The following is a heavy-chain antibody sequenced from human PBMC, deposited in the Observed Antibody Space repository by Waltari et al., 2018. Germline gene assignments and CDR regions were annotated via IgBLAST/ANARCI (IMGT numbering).Heavy chain of an antibody. J-gene: IGHJ6*02. CDR2: ISSSSSTI. V-gene: IGHV3-48*01. CDR3: ARDPPPSYGMDV. CDR1: GFTFSSYS. Sequence: EVQLVESGGGLVQPGGSLRLSCAASGFTFSSYSMNWVRQAPGKGLEWVSYISSSSSTIYYADSVKDRFTISRDNAKNSLYLQMNSLRAEDTAVYYCARDPPPSYGMDVWGQGTTVTVSS.